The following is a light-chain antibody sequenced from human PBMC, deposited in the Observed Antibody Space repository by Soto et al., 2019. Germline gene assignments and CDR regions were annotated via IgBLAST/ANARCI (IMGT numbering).Light chain of an antibody. CDR1: QDIRSD. J-gene: IGKJ3*01. CDR2: AAS. Sequence: AIQMTQFPSSLSASVGDRVTITCRASQDIRSDLGWYQQRPGKAPRVLIYAASSLQSGVPSRFSGSGSGTDFTLTISSLQPEDFAVYYCQQYGRSPFTFGPGTKVDIK. V-gene: IGKV1-6*01. CDR3: QQYGRSPFT.